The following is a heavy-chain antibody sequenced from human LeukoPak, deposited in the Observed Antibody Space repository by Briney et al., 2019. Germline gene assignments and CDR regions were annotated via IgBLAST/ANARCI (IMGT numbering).Heavy chain of an antibody. J-gene: IGHJ4*02. CDR3: ARYFYDDSGFPNYSFDY. CDR1: GYTFNKYG. D-gene: IGHD3-22*01. Sequence: GASVKVSCKASGYTFNKYGITWVRQAPGQGLEWMGWISSYNGDTNYAQKFQGRATMTKDTSTNTAYMELRSLRYDDTAVYYCARYFYDDSGFPNYSFDYWGQGTLVTVSS. V-gene: IGHV1-18*01. CDR2: ISSYNGDT.